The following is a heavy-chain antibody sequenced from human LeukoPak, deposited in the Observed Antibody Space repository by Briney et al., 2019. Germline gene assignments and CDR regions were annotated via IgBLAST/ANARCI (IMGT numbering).Heavy chain of an antibody. CDR3: ARRNGGVLDI. CDR1: GFTFSSYE. CDR2: ISSSGSTK. V-gene: IGHV3-48*03. Sequence: GGSLRLSCAASGFTFSSYEMNWVRQAPGKGLEWVSYISSSGSTKYYADSVKGRFNISRDNTKNTLYLQMESLRAEDSALYYCARRNGGVLDIWGQGTMVIVSS. J-gene: IGHJ3*02. D-gene: IGHD3-16*01.